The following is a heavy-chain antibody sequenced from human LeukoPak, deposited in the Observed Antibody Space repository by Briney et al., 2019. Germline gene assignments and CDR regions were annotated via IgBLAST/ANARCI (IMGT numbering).Heavy chain of an antibody. CDR2: INHSGST. D-gene: IGHD6-19*01. V-gene: IGHV4-34*01. CDR3: ARTGVAVAGTFYYYYYGMDV. CDR1: GGSFSGYY. Sequence: PSETLSLTCAVYGGSFSGYYWSWIRQPPGKGLEWIGEINHSGSTNYNPSLKSRVTISVDTSKNQFSLKLSPVTAADTAVYYCARTGVAVAGTFYYYYYGMDVWGQGTTVTVSS. J-gene: IGHJ6*02.